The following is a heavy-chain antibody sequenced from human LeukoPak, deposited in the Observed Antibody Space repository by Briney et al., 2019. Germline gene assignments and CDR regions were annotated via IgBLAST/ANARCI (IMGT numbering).Heavy chain of an antibody. V-gene: IGHV1-18*01. D-gene: IGHD4-23*01. CDR3: ARSYGGNLDDAFDI. CDR1: GYTFTSYG. Sequence: GASVKVSCKASGYTFTSYGISWVRQAPGQGLEWMGWISAYNGNTNYARKLQGRVTMTTDTSTSTAYMELRSLRSDDTAVYYCARSYGGNLDDAFDIWGQGTMVTVSS. J-gene: IGHJ3*02. CDR2: ISAYNGNT.